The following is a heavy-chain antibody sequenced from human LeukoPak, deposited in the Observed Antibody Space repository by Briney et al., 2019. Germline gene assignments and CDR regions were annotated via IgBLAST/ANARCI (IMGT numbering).Heavy chain of an antibody. Sequence: ASVKVSCKVSGYSLTELYIFWVRQAPGKGLEWLGGFDPEAGETIYAQKFQGRVTMTEDTSTDTSYMELSSLRSEDTAVYYCARDRAFRGYSYGRPDDYWGQGTLVTVSS. D-gene: IGHD5-18*01. J-gene: IGHJ4*02. CDR1: GYSLTELY. CDR2: FDPEAGET. CDR3: ARDRAFRGYSYGRPDDY. V-gene: IGHV1-24*01.